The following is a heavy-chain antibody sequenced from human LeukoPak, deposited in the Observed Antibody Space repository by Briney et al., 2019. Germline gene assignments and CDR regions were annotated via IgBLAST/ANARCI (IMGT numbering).Heavy chain of an antibody. CDR2: IYYSGST. D-gene: IGHD4-17*01. CDR1: GGSISSYY. V-gene: IGHV4-59*01. CDR3: ARYGDYGAFDI. J-gene: IGHJ3*02. Sequence: SETLSLTCTVSGGSISSYYWSWIRQPPGKGLEWIGYIYYSGSTNYNPSLKSRVTISVDTSKNQFSLKLSSVTAAGTAVYYCARYGDYGAFDIWGQGTMVTVSS.